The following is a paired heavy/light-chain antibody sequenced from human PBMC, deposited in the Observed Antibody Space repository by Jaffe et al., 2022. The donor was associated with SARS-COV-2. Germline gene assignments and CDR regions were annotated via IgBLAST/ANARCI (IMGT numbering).Light chain of an antibody. J-gene: IGKJ2*01. CDR3: QQHYGTPYT. Sequence: DIVMTQSPDSLAVSLGERATINCKSSQSVLYSSNNKNYLAWYQQKPGQPPKLLISWASTRESGVPDRFTGSGSGTDFTLTISSLQAEDVALYYCQQHYGTPYTFGQGTKLEIK. CDR2: WAS. V-gene: IGKV4-1*01. CDR1: QSVLYSSNNKNY.
Heavy chain of an antibody. CDR1: GFTFSTYW. J-gene: IGHJ4*02. CDR2: IDIDGSNT. CDR3: ARNLRPGQWLPLDY. V-gene: IGHV3-74*01. Sequence: EVQLVESGGALVQPGGSLRLSCAASGFTFSTYWMHWVRQAPGKGLVWVSRIDIDGSNTDYADSVKGRFTISRDNAKNTLYLQMNSLRAEDTAVYYCARNLRPGQWLPLDYWGQGTLLTVSS. D-gene: IGHD6-19*01.